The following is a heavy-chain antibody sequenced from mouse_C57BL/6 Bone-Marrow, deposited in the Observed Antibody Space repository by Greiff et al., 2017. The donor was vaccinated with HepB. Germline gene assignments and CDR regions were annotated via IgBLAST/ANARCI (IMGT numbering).Heavy chain of an antibody. D-gene: IGHD2-5*01. CDR2: IYPGSGST. J-gene: IGHJ3*01. V-gene: IGHV1-55*01. CDR1: GYTFTSYW. CDR3: AREGEDSNFAWFAY. Sequence: VQLQQPGAELVKPGASVKMSCKASGYTFTSYWITWVKQRPGQGLEWIGDIYPGSGSTNYNEKFKSKATLTVDTSSSTAYMQLSSLTSEDSAVYYCAREGEDSNFAWFAYWGQGTLVTVSA.